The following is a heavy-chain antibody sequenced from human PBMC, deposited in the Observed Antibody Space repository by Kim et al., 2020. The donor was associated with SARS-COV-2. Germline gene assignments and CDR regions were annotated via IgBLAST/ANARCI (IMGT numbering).Heavy chain of an antibody. D-gene: IGHD3-10*01. CDR1: GFTFREYD. CDR2: IRSTVHGGAT. V-gene: IGHV3-49*03. CDR3: SRGLYDY. J-gene: IGHJ4*02. Sequence: GGSLRLSCATSGFTFREYDMSWFRQAPGKGLEWVGFIRSTVHGGATEYAASVKGKLTLSRDDSRSIAYLPMNSLQTEDTAVYYCSRGLYDYWGQGTLVTV.